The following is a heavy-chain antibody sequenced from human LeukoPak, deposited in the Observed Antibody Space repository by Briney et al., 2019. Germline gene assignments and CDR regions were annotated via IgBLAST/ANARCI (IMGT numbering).Heavy chain of an antibody. D-gene: IGHD3-10*01. CDR1: GFTFSNYW. CDR2: INSDGINT. Sequence: GGSLRLSCAASGFTFSNYWMHWVRQAPGKGLVWVSRINSDGINTSYADSVKGRFTISRDNAKNTLNLQMNSLRAEDTAVYYCARERKYYYGSGSYYTYFDYWGQGTLVTVSS. J-gene: IGHJ4*02. CDR3: ARERKYYYGSGSYYTYFDY. V-gene: IGHV3-74*01.